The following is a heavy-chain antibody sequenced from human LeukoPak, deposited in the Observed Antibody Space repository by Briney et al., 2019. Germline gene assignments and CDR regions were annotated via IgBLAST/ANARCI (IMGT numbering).Heavy chain of an antibody. CDR2: ISPSGDIT. CDR1: GFTFSNDG. CDR3: AKEGYSRGYYSYYYMDV. V-gene: IGHV3-23*01. D-gene: IGHD6-13*01. Sequence: PGGTLRLSCAGYGFTFSNDGMNWVRQAAGKGLEWVSGISPSGDITYYIDSVKGRFTISRDNSKNTLYVQMNSLRAEDTAVYYCAKEGYSRGYYSYYYMDVWGKGTTVTVSS. J-gene: IGHJ6*03.